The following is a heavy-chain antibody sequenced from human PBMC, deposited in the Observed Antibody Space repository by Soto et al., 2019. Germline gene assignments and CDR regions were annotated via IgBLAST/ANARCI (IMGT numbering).Heavy chain of an antibody. CDR1: GFTFSSYA. J-gene: IGHJ4*02. Sequence: PGGSLRLSCAASGFTFSSYAMHWVRQAPGKGLEWVAVISYDGSNKYYADSVKGRFTISRDNSKNTLYLQMNSLRAEDTAVYYCARDGFDSYDIRMDFDYWGQGTLVTVSS. D-gene: IGHD5-18*01. V-gene: IGHV3-30*04. CDR3: ARDGFDSYDIRMDFDY. CDR2: ISYDGSNK.